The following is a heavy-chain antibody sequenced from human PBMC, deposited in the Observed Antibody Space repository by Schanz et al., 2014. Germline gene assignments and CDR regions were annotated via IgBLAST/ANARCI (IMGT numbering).Heavy chain of an antibody. Sequence: QAQLMESGGGVVQPGTSLILSCSVSGFSLNTYGIHWFRQPAGKGLEWGAVIWNNGVTKYYADSVTGRFTISRDRFQNTLYRPMSTLRAEDTAVHYGARPRFDYGEVDYWGQGTLVTVSS. CDR1: GFSLNTYG. CDR3: ARPRFDYGEVDY. CDR2: IWNNGVTK. D-gene: IGHD4-17*01. V-gene: IGHV3-33*01. J-gene: IGHJ4*02.